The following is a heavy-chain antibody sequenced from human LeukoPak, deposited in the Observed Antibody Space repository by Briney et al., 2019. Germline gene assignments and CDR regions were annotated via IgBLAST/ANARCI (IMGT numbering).Heavy chain of an antibody. CDR3: ARESRITMVRDYPFVDP. J-gene: IGHJ5*02. Sequence: SETLSLTCAVYGGSFSGYYWGWIRQPPGKGLEWIGSIYYSGSTYYNPSLKSRVTISVDTSKNQFSLKLSSVTAADTAVYYCARESRITMVRDYPFVDPWGQGTLVTVSS. CDR1: GGSFSGYY. D-gene: IGHD3-10*01. V-gene: IGHV4-34*01. CDR2: IYYSGST.